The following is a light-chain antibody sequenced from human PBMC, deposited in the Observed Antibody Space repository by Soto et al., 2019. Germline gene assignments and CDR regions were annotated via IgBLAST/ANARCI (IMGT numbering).Light chain of an antibody. J-gene: IGLJ3*02. CDR2: TDD. CDR1: SSNIGSNT. Sequence: QSVLTQPPSASGTPGQRVTISCSGSSSNIGSNTVTWYQQLPGTAPKLLISTDDQRPSGVPDRFSGSKSGSSASLAISGLQSEDEADYYCQAYDYSLTASVFGGGTKLTVL. CDR3: QAYDYSLTASV. V-gene: IGLV1-44*01.